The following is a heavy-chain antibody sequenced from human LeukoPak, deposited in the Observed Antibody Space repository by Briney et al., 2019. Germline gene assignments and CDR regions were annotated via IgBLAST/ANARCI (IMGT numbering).Heavy chain of an antibody. CDR2: IYSSGST. D-gene: IGHD4-17*01. Sequence: PSETLSLTCTVSGGPINNYFWSWIWQPAGKGLEWMGRIYSSGSTSYNPSLKNRLTISLDKTKNQVSLKLTSVTAADTAMYVCAREQTTGFDQWGQGTLVTVSS. V-gene: IGHV4-4*07. CDR3: AREQTTGFDQ. CDR1: GGPINNYF. J-gene: IGHJ4*02.